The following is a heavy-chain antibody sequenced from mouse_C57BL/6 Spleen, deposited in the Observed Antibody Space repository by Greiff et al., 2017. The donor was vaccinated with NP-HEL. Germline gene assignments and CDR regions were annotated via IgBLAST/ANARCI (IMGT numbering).Heavy chain of an antibody. CDR3: ARHDDK. J-gene: IGHJ2*01. CDR2: IWAGGST. CDR1: GFSLTSYG. D-gene: IGHD2-3*01. Sequence: QVQLQESGPGLVAPSPSLSITCTVSGFSLTSYGVHWVRQPPGKGLEWLGVIWAGGSTTYNSALMSRLSISTDNSTSHVFLKMNSLQTDDRAMYYCARHDDKWGQGTTLTVSS. V-gene: IGHV2-9*02.